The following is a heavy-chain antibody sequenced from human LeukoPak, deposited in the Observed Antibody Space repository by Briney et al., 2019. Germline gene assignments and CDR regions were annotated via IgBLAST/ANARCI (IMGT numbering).Heavy chain of an antibody. Sequence: ASVKVSCKASGYTFTSYGISWVRQAPGQGLEWMGIINPSGGSTSYAQKFQGRVTMTRDMSTSTVYMELSSLRSEDTAVYYCARDHYDSSGYYGWAYYMDVWGKGTTVTVSS. V-gene: IGHV1-46*01. CDR3: ARDHYDSSGYYGWAYYMDV. CDR2: INPSGGST. CDR1: GYTFTSYG. J-gene: IGHJ6*03. D-gene: IGHD3-22*01.